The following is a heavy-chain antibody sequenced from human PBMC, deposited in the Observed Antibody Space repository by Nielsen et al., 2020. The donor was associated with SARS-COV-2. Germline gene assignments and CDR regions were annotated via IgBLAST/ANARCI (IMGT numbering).Heavy chain of an antibody. CDR3: ARGVGSKAAIRDNSLGY. J-gene: IGHJ4*02. D-gene: IGHD2-2*02. Sequence: GESLKISCAASGFTFSSYDMHWVRQATGKGLEWVSAIGTAGDTYYPGSVKGRFTISRENAKNSLYLQINSLRAGDTAVYYCARGVGSKAAIRDNSLGYWGQGTLVTVSS. CDR2: IGTAGDT. V-gene: IGHV3-13*04. CDR1: GFTFSSYD.